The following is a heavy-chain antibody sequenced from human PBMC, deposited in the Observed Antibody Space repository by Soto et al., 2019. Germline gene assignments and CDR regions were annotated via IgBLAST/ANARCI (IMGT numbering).Heavy chain of an antibody. J-gene: IGHJ1*01. CDR2: INAGNGNT. V-gene: IGHV1-3*01. Sequence: ASVKVSCKASGYTFTSYAMHWVRQAPGQRLEWMGWINAGNGNTKYSQKFQGRVTITRDTSASTAYMELSSLRSEDTAVYYCAKDGPISVPGTSAEYFEYWGQGTLVTVSS. D-gene: IGHD6-19*01. CDR3: AKDGPISVPGTSAEYFEY. CDR1: GYTFTSYA.